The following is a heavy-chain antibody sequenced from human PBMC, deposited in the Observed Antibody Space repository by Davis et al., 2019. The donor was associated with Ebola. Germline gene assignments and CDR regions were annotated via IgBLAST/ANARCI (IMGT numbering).Heavy chain of an antibody. Sequence: PGGSLRLSCAASGFIFSKHYISCIRPVPGKGLEWVSYISGTGSTIFYVDSVQGRFTISRDNDNNLVYLQMNRLRAEDTAVYYCARSPVRGIVDTFDLWGRGTTVTVSS. D-gene: IGHD1-26*01. CDR3: ARSPVRGIVDTFDL. CDR1: GFIFSKHY. CDR2: ISGTGSTI. J-gene: IGHJ3*01. V-gene: IGHV3-11*01.